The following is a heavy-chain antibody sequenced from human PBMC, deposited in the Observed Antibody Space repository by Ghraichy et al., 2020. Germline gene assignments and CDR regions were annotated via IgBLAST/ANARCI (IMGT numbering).Heavy chain of an antibody. CDR1: EFTLRSHS. CDR3: ARGYSGYSFGNTYYATDV. CDR2: ISSSSSGYPT. V-gene: IGHV3-48*02. Sequence: GGSLRLSCAASEFTLRSHSMNWVRQAPGKGLEWVSYISSSSSGYPTYYADSVKGRFTISRDNDKNSVFLQMNSLRDDDTAVYYCARGYSGYSFGNTYYATDVWGQGTTVTVSS. D-gene: IGHD5-18*01. J-gene: IGHJ6*02.